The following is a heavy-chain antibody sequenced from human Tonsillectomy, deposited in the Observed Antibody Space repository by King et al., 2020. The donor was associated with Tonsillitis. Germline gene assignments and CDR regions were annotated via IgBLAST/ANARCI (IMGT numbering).Heavy chain of an antibody. V-gene: IGHV1-69*01. J-gene: IGHJ5*02. Sequence: QLVQSGAEVKKPGSSVKVSCKASGGTFSSYAISWVRQAPGQGLEWMGGIIPIFDTRNYAQKFRERVTISADESTSTVYMEMSSLKSEDAAVYYCARGGMDRNWFDPWGQGTLVTVS. CDR3: ARGGMDRNWFDP. D-gene: IGHD2-2*03. CDR1: GGTFSSYA. CDR2: IIPIFDTR.